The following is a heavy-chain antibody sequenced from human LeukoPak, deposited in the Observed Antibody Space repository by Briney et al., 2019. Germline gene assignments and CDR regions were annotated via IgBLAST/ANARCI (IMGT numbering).Heavy chain of an antibody. V-gene: IGHV3-23*01. CDR3: AKEVGASTCARGDI. CDR2: ISASGGTT. J-gene: IGHJ3*02. D-gene: IGHD1-26*01. Sequence: GGSLRLSCAASGFTFSNYAMTWVRQAPGKGLEWVSAISASGGTTSYADSVKGRFTISRDNSENTLSLQMNSLRGEDTAVYYCAKEVGASTCARGDIWGQGTMVTVSS. CDR1: GFTFSNYA.